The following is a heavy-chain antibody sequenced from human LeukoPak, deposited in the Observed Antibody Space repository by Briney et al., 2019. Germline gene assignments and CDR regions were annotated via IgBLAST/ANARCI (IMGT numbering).Heavy chain of an antibody. CDR2: IYTSGST. J-gene: IGHJ5*02. D-gene: IGHD6-19*01. V-gene: IGHV4-61*02. CDR3: SGYSSGWFDP. Sequence: SETLSLTCTVSGGSMSSGSYYWSWIRQPAGKGLEWIGRIYTSGSTNYNPSLKSRVTISVDTSKNQFSLKLSSVTAADTAVYYCSGYSSGWFDPWGQGTLVTVSS. CDR1: GGSMSSGSYY.